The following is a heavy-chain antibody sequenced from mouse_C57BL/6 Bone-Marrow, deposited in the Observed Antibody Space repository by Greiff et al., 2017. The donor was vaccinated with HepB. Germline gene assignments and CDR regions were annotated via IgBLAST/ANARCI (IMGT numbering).Heavy chain of an antibody. D-gene: IGHD2-4*01. CDR3: ASLDYDGDYFDY. CDR2: ISYDGSN. J-gene: IGHJ2*01. CDR1: GYSFTSCYY. Sequence: EVQLQQSGPGLVKPSQSLSLSCSVTGYSFTSCYYRYWIRQFPGSKLACMGYISYDGSNNYNPSLKNRISFTLDTSKNQFFLKLNSLTTEDTATYYFASLDYDGDYFDYWGQGTTLTVSS. V-gene: IGHV3-6*01.